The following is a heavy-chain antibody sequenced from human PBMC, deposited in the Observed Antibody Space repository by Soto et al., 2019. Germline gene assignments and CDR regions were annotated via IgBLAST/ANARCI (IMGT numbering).Heavy chain of an antibody. Sequence: EVQLLESGGGLVQPGGSLRLSCVASEFTFSSYAMHWVSQAPGKGLQCVSAISGSGGNTYYADSVKGRFTISRDNSKNSLYLQMNSLRAEDTAVYSCANPHFDFWYGYPSWGQGRLVTVSS. CDR3: ANPHFDFWYGYPS. V-gene: IGHV3-23*01. CDR2: ISGSGGNT. J-gene: IGHJ4*02. CDR1: EFTFSSYA. D-gene: IGHD3-3*01.